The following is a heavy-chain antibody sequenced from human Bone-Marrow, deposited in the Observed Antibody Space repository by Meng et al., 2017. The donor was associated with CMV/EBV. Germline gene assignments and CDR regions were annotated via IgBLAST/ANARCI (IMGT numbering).Heavy chain of an antibody. CDR3: ARGLGLEPARNWFEP. CDR1: GGTFSSYA. D-gene: IGHD1-1*01. CDR2: IIPIFGTA. V-gene: IGHV1-69*05. J-gene: IGHJ5*02. Sequence: SVKVSCKASGGTFSSYAISWVRQAPGQGLEWMGGIIPIFGTANYAQKFQGRVTITTDESTSTAYMELSSLRSEDTAVYYCARGLGLEPARNWFEPWGQGTRVNVSS.